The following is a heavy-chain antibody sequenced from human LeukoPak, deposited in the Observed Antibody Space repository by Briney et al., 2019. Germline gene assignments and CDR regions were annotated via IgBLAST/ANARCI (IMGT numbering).Heavy chain of an antibody. CDR2: ISGSGGST. D-gene: IGHD4-11*01. V-gene: IGHV3-23*01. CDR3: AKDQYSNYYFDY. J-gene: IGHJ4*02. CDR1: GFTFSSYA. Sequence: GGSLRLSCAASGFTFSSYAMSWVRQAPGKGLEWVSAISGSGGSTYYAGSVKGRFTISRDNSKNTLYLQMNTLRAEDTTAYYCAKDQYSNYYFDYWGQGTLVTVSS.